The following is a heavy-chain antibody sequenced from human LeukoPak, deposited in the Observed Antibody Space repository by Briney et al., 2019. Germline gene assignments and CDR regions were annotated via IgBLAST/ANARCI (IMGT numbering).Heavy chain of an antibody. V-gene: IGHV3-66*03. Sequence: GGSLRLSCTVSGFTVSSNSMSWVRQAPGKGLEWVSFIYSDNTHYSDSVKGRFTISRDNSKNTLYLQMNSLRAEDTAVYYCAREFGGSSWTGLAFDIWGQGTMVTVSS. D-gene: IGHD6-13*01. CDR1: GFTVSSNS. CDR2: IYSDNT. CDR3: AREFGGSSWTGLAFDI. J-gene: IGHJ3*02.